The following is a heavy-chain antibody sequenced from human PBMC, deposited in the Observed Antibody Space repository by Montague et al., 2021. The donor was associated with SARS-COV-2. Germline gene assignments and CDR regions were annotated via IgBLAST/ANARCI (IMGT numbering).Heavy chain of an antibody. J-gene: IGHJ4*02. Sequence: YLRLSCAASGFTFSSYSMNWVRQAPGKGLEWVSSISSSSSYIYYADSVKGRFTISRDNAKNSLYLQMNSLRAEDTAVYYCARDGVYDILTGYWADWGQGTLVTGSS. CDR2: ISSSSSYI. CDR3: ARDGVYDILTGYWAD. V-gene: IGHV3-21*01. CDR1: GFTFSSYS. D-gene: IGHD3-9*01.